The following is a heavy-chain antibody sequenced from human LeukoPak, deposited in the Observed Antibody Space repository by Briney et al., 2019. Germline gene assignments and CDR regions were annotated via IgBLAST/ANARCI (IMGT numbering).Heavy chain of an antibody. CDR3: ARASTPSIAVAPPSGMDV. CDR2: ISYDGSNK. J-gene: IGHJ6*04. V-gene: IGHV3-30*04. D-gene: IGHD6-19*01. CDR1: AFTFSSYA. Sequence: GGSLRLSCAASAFTFSSYAMHWVRQAPGKWLEWVAVISYDGSNKYYADSVKGRFTISRDNSKNTLYLQMNSLRAEDTAVYYCARASTPSIAVAPPSGMDVWGKGTTVTVSS.